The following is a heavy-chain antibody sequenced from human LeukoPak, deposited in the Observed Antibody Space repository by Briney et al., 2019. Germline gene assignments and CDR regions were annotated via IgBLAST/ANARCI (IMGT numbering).Heavy chain of an antibody. Sequence: SETLSLTCTVSSGSISTSSYYWGWIRQPPGKGRGWIGSIYYSGSTYYNPSLKSRVTISVDTSKNQFSLKLSSVTAADTAVYYCARYSYLMYYFDYWGQGTLVTVSS. D-gene: IGHD2-15*01. CDR2: IYYSGST. CDR1: SGSISTSSYY. V-gene: IGHV4-39*01. J-gene: IGHJ4*02. CDR3: ARYSYLMYYFDY.